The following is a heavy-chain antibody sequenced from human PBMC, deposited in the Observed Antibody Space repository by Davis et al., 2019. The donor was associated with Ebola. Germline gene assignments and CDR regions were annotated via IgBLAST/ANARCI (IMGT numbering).Heavy chain of an antibody. CDR2: IDPSDSYT. CDR3: ARLQGDSSSGGYYYYYMDV. V-gene: IGHV5-10-1*01. D-gene: IGHD6-6*01. J-gene: IGHJ6*03. CDR1: GYSFTSYW. Sequence: GESLKISCKGSGYSFTSYWISWVRQMPGKGLEWMGRIDPSDSYTNYSPSFQGHVTISADKSISTAYLQWSSLKASDTAMYYCARLQGDSSSGGYYYYYMDVWGKGTTVTVSS.